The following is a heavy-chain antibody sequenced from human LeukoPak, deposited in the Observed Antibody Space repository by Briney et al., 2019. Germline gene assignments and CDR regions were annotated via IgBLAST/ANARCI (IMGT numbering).Heavy chain of an antibody. J-gene: IGHJ4*02. CDR2: IYTSGST. CDR3: ARGGFGAKGLFDY. V-gene: IGHV4-61*02. CDR1: GGSISSGSYY. D-gene: IGHD3-3*01. Sequence: SETLSLTCTVSGGSISSGSYYWSWIRQPAGKGLEWIGRIYTSGSTSYNPSLKGRVTISVDTSKNQFSLKLSSVTAADTAVYYCARGGFGAKGLFDYWGQGTLVTVSS.